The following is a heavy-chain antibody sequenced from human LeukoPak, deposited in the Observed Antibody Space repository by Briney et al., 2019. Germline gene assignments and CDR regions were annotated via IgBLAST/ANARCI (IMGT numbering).Heavy chain of an antibody. CDR1: GFTFSSYG. CDR3: AKDRCSDGIGCFYYYMDV. V-gene: IGHV3-30*02. CDR2: IQYDGSNE. Sequence: GGSLRLSCAASGFTFSSYGMHWVRQAPGKGLEWGAYIQYDGSNEQYAHSVKGRFRISRDSSKNMLYLQMNSLRAEDTAVYYCAKDRCSDGIGCFYYYMDVWGKGTTVTISS. D-gene: IGHD2-15*01. J-gene: IGHJ6*03.